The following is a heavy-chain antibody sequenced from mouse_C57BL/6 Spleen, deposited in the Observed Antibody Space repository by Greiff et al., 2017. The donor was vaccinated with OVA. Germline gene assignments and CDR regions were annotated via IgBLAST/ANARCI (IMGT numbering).Heavy chain of an antibody. J-gene: IGHJ2*01. CDR1: GFTFSDYG. CDR3: ARGGYGYDEGYYFDY. V-gene: IGHV5-15*01. Sequence: EVQLVESGGGLVQPGGSLKLSCAASGFTFSDYGMAWVRQAPRKGPEWVAFISNLAYSIYYADTVTGRFPIARENAKNTLYLEMSSLRSEDTAMYYCARGGYGYDEGYYFDYGGQGTTLTVSS. CDR2: ISNLAYSI. D-gene: IGHD2-2*01.